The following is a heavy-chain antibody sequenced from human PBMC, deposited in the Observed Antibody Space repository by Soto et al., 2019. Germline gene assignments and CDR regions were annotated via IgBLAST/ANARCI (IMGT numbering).Heavy chain of an antibody. CDR1: GFTFSSYA. CDR2: ISGSGGST. Sequence: GGSLRLSCAASGFTFSSYAMSWVRQAPGKGLEWVSAISGSGGSTYYADSVKGRFTISRDNSKNTLYLQMNSLRAEDTAVYYCAKVARCSSTSCYRGGYYYYGMDVWGQGTTVTV. J-gene: IGHJ6*02. V-gene: IGHV3-23*01. CDR3: AKVARCSSTSCYRGGYYYYGMDV. D-gene: IGHD2-2*02.